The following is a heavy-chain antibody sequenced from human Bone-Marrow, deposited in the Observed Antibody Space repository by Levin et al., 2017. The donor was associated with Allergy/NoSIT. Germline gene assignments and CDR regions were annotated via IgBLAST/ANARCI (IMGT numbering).Heavy chain of an antibody. J-gene: IGHJ3*02. CDR1: GFTFTSYT. D-gene: IGHD1-26*01. CDR3: AKGVSSGSPYRAFDM. V-gene: IGHV3-23*01. CDR2: LRYTGDTT. Sequence: HAGGSLRLSCAASGFTFTSYTMTWVRQAPGRGLEWVSTLRYTGDTTHYADSVKGRFTISRDGSRDTLLLQMNSLRPEDTAVYYCAKGVSSGSPYRAFDMWGQGTMVTVSS.